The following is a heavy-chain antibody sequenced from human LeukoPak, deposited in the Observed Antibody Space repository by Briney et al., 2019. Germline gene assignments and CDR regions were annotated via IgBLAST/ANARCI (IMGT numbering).Heavy chain of an antibody. V-gene: IGHV3-20*04. Sequence: RTGGSLRLSCAASGFTFDDYGMSWVRQAPGKGLEWVSGINWNGGSTGYADSVKGRFTISRDNAKNSLYLQMNSLRVEDTAIYYCARDYVWGSSESDYWGQGTLVTVSS. CDR3: ARDYVWGSSESDY. D-gene: IGHD7-27*01. CDR1: GFTFDDYG. J-gene: IGHJ4*02. CDR2: INWNGGST.